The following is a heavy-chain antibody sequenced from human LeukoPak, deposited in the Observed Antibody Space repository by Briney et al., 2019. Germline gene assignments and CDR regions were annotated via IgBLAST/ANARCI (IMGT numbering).Heavy chain of an antibody. Sequence: SETLSLTCTVSGGSINSANYYWGWIRQPPGKGLEWIGSIYYSGSAYYSSSLKSRLTISVDTSKNQFSLKLRSVTAADTAVYYCARDSVGATGDDAFDIWGRGTMATVSS. CDR1: GGSINSANYY. V-gene: IGHV4-39*07. J-gene: IGHJ3*02. D-gene: IGHD3-10*01. CDR3: ARDSVGATGDDAFDI. CDR2: IYYSGSA.